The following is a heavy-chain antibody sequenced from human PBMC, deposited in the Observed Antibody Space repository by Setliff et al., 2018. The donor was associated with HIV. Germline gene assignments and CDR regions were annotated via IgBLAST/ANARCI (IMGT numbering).Heavy chain of an antibody. D-gene: IGHD6-13*01. CDR1: DASISSHY. CDR2: IYYSGST. V-gene: IGHV4-59*11. Sequence: PSETLSLTCTVSDASISSHYWSWIRQPPGKGLEWIAYIYYSGSTSYNPSLKSRVTVSIDTSKNQFSLKLNSVTAADTAVYYCARAGYNSRPYYFDYWVQGTLVTVPQ. CDR3: ARAGYNSRPYYFDY. J-gene: IGHJ4*02.